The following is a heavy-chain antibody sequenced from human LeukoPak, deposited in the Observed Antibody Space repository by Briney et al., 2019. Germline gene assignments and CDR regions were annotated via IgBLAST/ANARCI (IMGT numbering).Heavy chain of an antibody. V-gene: IGHV3-74*01. Sequence: PGGALRLSCAASGFTFSINWMHWVRQAPGKGLLWVSRINEDVRATNYADSVKGRSTIFRDNAKNTPYLQMNSLRAEDTAVYYCVRDLGGRSGHWGQGTLVTVSS. CDR2: INEDVRAT. CDR1: GFTFSINW. D-gene: IGHD1-26*01. CDR3: VRDLGGRSGH. J-gene: IGHJ4*02.